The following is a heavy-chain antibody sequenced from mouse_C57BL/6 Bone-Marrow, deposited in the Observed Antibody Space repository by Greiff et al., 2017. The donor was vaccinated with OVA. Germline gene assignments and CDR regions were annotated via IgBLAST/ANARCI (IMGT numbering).Heavy chain of an antibody. CDR2: ISYDGSN. CDR1: GYSITSGYY. Sequence: ESGPGLVKPSQSLSLTCSVTGYSITSGYYWNWIRQFPGNKLAWMGYISYDGSNNYNPSLKNRISITRDTSKNQFFLKLNSVTTEDTATYDGARNADYSNYDYYAMDYWGQGTSVTVSS. D-gene: IGHD2-5*01. J-gene: IGHJ4*01. CDR3: ARNADYSNYDYYAMDY. V-gene: IGHV3-6*01.